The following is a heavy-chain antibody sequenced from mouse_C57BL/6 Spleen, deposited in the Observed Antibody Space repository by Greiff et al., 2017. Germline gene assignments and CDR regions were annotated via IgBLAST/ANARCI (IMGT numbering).Heavy chain of an antibody. CDR3: ARPRYDYSWFAY. V-gene: IGHV5-17*01. D-gene: IGHD2-4*01. CDR1: GFTFSDYG. Sequence: EVKVEESGGGLVKPGGSLKLSCAASGFTFSDYGMHWVRQAPEKGLEWVAYISSGSSTIYYADTVKGRFTISRDNAKNTLFLQMTSLRSEDTAMYYCARPRYDYSWFAYWGQGTLVTVSA. CDR2: ISSGSSTI. J-gene: IGHJ3*01.